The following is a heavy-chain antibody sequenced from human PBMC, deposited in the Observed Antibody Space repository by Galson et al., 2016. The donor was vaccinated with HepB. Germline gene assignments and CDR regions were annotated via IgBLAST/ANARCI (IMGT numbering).Heavy chain of an antibody. J-gene: IGHJ5*02. CDR2: INTHNSDT. V-gene: IGHV1-18*01. D-gene: IGHD5-12*01. CDR1: GYTFFNYA. Sequence: SVKVSCKASGYTFFNYAITWARQAPGQGLEWMGWINTHNSDTNYAQKLQDSVTLTTNTSTRTAYMELRSLRSDDTAVYYCARHIDNWFDTWGQGTLVTVSS. CDR3: ARHIDNWFDT.